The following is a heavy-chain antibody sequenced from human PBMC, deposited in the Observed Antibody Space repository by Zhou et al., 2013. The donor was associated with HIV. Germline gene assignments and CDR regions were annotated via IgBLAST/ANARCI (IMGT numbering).Heavy chain of an antibody. CDR3: ARDPRLGIAPDALDI. CDR1: GGTFSSYA. CDR2: IIPILGTA. D-gene: IGHD2-2*03. J-gene: IGHJ4*02. V-gene: IGHV1-69*11. Sequence: QVHLVQSGAEVKKPGSSVKVSCKASGGTFSSYAISWVRQAPGQGLELVGGIIPILGTANYGQKFQGRVTITADESTSTAYMELRSLRSEDTAVYYCARDPRLGIAPDALDIWGQGTLATVSS.